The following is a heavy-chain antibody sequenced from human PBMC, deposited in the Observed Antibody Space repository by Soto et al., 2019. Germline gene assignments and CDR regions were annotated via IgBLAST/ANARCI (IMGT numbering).Heavy chain of an antibody. CDR1: GGSLSSGDYY. D-gene: IGHD2-2*01. V-gene: IGHV4-30-4*01. CDR3: ARDSGRSDVVPAAISAMDV. CDR2: TYSGVNM. J-gene: IGHJ6*02. Sequence: SETLSLTCTVSGGSLSSGDYYWTWLRQPPGKGLEWIGYTYSGVNMYYNPSLKSRVNISVDTSKNQFSLNLISVTAADTAVYYCARDSGRSDVVPAAISAMDVWGQGTTVTVSS.